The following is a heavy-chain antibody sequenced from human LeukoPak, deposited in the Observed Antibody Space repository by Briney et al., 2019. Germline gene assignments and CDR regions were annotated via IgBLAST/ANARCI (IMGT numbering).Heavy chain of an antibody. CDR1: DGAITGFS. Sequence: SETLSLTCTVSDGAITGFSWSWIRQPPGKGLEWIGYIYYSGDTNYSPSLKSRVTISLDTSRNQFSLKLNSVTAADTAVYYCAKSNGYGLIDIWGQGTMVTVSS. CDR2: IYYSGDT. CDR3: AKSNGYGLIDI. D-gene: IGHD3-22*01. J-gene: IGHJ3*02. V-gene: IGHV4-59*12.